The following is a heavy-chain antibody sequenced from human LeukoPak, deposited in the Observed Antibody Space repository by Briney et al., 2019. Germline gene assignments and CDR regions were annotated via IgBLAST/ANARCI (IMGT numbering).Heavy chain of an antibody. Sequence: SETLSLTCTVSGGSISSYYWSWIRQPPGKGLEWIGYIYYSGSTNYNPSLKRRVTRSVDTSKTQFSLKLSSVTAADTAVYYCARVDLDDAFDIWGQGTMVTVSS. V-gene: IGHV4-59*01. CDR1: GGSISSYY. J-gene: IGHJ3*02. CDR2: IYYSGST. D-gene: IGHD3/OR15-3a*01. CDR3: ARVDLDDAFDI.